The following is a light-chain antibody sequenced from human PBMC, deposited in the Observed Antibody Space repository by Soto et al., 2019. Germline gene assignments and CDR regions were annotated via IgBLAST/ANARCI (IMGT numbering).Light chain of an antibody. J-gene: IGKJ1*01. CDR2: GAS. V-gene: IGKV1-9*01. CDR1: QGISTS. Sequence: DIQLTQSPSFLSASVGDRVTITCRASQGISTSLAWYQQKPGNAPKLLIFGASTLQSGVPSRFSGSGSGTEFTLTISSLQPDDFATYYCQQYNSYSAWTFGQGTKVDIK. CDR3: QQYNSYSAWT.